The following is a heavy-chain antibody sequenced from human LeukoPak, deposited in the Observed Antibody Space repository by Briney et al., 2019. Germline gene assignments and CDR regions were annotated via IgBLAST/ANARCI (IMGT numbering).Heavy chain of an antibody. CDR1: GFTFSSYA. CDR3: ARDGGDYGFDY. Sequence: PGRSLRLSCAASGFTFSSYAMHWVRQAPGKGLEWVAVISYDGSNKYYADSVKGRFTISRDNSKNTLYLQMNSLRAEDTAVYYCARDGGDYGFDYWGQGTLVTVS. V-gene: IGHV3-30-3*01. D-gene: IGHD4-17*01. CDR2: ISYDGSNK. J-gene: IGHJ4*02.